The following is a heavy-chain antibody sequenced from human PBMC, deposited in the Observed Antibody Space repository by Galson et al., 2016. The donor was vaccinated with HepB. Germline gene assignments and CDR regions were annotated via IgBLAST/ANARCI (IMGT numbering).Heavy chain of an antibody. D-gene: IGHD1/OR15-1a*01. CDR1: GFTFSDFY. J-gene: IGHJ4*01. CDR2: ISHRGSDT. Sequence: SLRLSCAASGFTFSDFYMTWIRQAPGKGLEYVSHISHRGSDTNYADSVKGRFTISRDNAKKSLYLQMGSLRAEDTAIYYCARDRTSRASVDYWGHGTLVTVSS. CDR3: ARDRTSRASVDY. V-gene: IGHV3-11*06.